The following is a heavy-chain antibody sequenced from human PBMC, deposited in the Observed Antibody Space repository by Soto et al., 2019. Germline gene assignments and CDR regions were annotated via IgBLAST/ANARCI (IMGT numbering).Heavy chain of an antibody. Sequence: QVQLVESGGGVVQPGRSLRLSCAASGFTFSSYAMHWVRQAPGKGLEWVAVISYDGSNKYYADSVKGRFTISRDNSKNTLYLQMNSLRAEDTAVYYCARARGGSYFDYWGQGTLVTVSS. CDR2: ISYDGSNK. CDR1: GFTFSSYA. J-gene: IGHJ4*02. CDR3: ARARGGSYFDY. V-gene: IGHV3-30-3*01. D-gene: IGHD1-26*01.